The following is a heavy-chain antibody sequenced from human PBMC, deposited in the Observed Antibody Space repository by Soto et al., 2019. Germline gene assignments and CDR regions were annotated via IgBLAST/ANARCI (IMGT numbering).Heavy chain of an antibody. CDR1: GGSISSYY. Sequence: TSETLSLTCTVSGGSISSYYWSWIRQPPGKGLEWIGYIYYSGSTNYNPSLKSRVTISVDTSKNQFSLKLSSVTAADTAVYYCARGVEGSGLEYYFDYWGQGTLVTVSS. CDR3: ARGVEGSGLEYYFDY. CDR2: IYYSGST. V-gene: IGHV4-59*01. D-gene: IGHD3-10*01. J-gene: IGHJ4*02.